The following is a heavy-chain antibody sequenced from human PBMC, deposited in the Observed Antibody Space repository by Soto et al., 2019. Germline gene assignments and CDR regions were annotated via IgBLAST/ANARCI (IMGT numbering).Heavy chain of an antibody. J-gene: IGHJ3*01. CDR1: GGTFSSYG. Sequence: QVQLVQSGAEVKKPGSSVKVSCKASGGTFSSYGITWVRQAPGQGLEWMGGIVPIFGSINLAQKFRGRLTITPDKSTSTFYMELSSLTSEDTAVYYCASRVRVDAFDVWGQGTMVTVSS. CDR3: ASRVRVDAFDV. D-gene: IGHD2-21*01. CDR2: IVPIFGSI. V-gene: IGHV1-69*06.